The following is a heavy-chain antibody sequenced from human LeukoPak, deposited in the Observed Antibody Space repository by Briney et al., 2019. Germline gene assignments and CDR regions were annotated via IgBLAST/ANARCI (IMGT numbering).Heavy chain of an antibody. Sequence: SETLSLTCTVSGGSISSYYWSWIRQPPGKGLEWIGYIYYSGSTNYNPSLKSRVTISVDTSKNQFSLKLSSVTAADTAVYYCARGHRYYDTPPGSGFFDYWGQGTLVTVSS. V-gene: IGHV4-59*01. J-gene: IGHJ4*02. CDR3: ARGHRYYDTPPGSGFFDY. D-gene: IGHD3-22*01. CDR1: GGSISSYY. CDR2: IYYSGST.